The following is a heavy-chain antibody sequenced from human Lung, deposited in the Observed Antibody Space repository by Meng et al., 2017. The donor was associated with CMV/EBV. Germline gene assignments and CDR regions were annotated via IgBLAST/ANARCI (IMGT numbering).Heavy chain of an antibody. CDR1: GDSITNHNW. J-gene: IGHJ1*01. V-gene: IGHV4-4*02. D-gene: IGHD3-10*01. CDR3: LRRSGGSV. CDR2: IPHRGSS. Sequence: HAQWREPGPAHVKPSETLSLTCAVSGDSITNHNWWAWVRQPPGKGLEWIGEIPHRGSSAYNPSLKSRVSMSIDKSKNQFSLKLTSVTAADTAVYHCLRRSGGSVWGQGTLVTVSS.